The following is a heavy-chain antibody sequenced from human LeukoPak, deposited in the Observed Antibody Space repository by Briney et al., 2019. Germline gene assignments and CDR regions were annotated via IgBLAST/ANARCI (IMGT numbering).Heavy chain of an antibody. CDR1: GGTFSSYA. CDR2: IIPILGIA. D-gene: IGHD6-13*01. J-gene: IGHJ4*02. CDR3: ARGRSWDNFDY. Sequence: SVKVSCKASGGTFSSYAISWVRQAPGQGLEWMGRIIPILGIANYAQKFQGRVTITADKSTSTAYMELSSLRSEDTAVYYCARGRSWDNFDYWGQGTLVTVSS. V-gene: IGHV1-69*04.